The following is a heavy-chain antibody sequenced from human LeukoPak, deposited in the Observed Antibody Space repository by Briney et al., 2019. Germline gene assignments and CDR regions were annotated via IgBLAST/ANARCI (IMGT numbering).Heavy chain of an antibody. CDR2: ISWNSGSI. D-gene: IGHD3-22*01. Sequence: GGSLRLSCAASGFTFDDYAMHWVRQAPGKGLEWVSGISWNSGSIGYADSVKGRFTISRDNAKNSLYLQMSSLRAEDTAVYYCARGPTHYFDTSGYFDYWGQGILVTVSS. J-gene: IGHJ4*02. CDR1: GFTFDDYA. CDR3: ARGPTHYFDTSGYFDY. V-gene: IGHV3-9*01.